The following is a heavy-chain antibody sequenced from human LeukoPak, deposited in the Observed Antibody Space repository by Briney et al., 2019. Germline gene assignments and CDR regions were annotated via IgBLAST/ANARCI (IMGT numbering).Heavy chain of an antibody. CDR3: ARDSGGVDSGLDY. CDR2: IIPIFGTA. CDR1: GFTFSSYA. J-gene: IGHJ4*02. D-gene: IGHD3-10*01. V-gene: IGHV1-69*01. Sequence: GGSLRLSCAASGFTFSSYAISWVRQAPGQGLEWMGGIIPIFGTANYAQKFQGRVTITADESTSTAYMELSSLRSEDTAVYYCARDSGGVDSGLDYWGQGTLVTVSS.